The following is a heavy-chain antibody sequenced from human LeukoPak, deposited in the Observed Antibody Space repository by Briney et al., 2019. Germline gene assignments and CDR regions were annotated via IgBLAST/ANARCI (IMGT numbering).Heavy chain of an antibody. CDR3: AKGKFWSGYEYYGMDV. V-gene: IGHV3-23*01. J-gene: IGHJ6*02. Sequence: GGSLRLSCAASGFTFSSYAMSWVRQAPGKGLEWVSAVSGSGGSTYYADSVKGRFTISRDNSKNTLYLQMNSLRAEDTAVYYCAKGKFWSGYEYYGMDVWGQGTTVTVSS. CDR1: GFTFSSYA. CDR2: VSGSGGST. D-gene: IGHD3-3*01.